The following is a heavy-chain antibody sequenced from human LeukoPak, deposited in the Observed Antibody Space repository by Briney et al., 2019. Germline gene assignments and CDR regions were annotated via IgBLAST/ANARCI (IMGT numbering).Heavy chain of an antibody. J-gene: IGHJ5*02. Sequence: GGSLRLSCEASGFNFNTYSMAWVRQAPGKGLGWVSIISRASESIFYADSVKGRFTISRDNAKNSLYLQMNGLRAEDTAAYYCARGATDTTRWFDPWGQGTLVTVSS. CDR3: ARGATDTTRWFDP. CDR2: ISRASESI. V-gene: IGHV3-21*01. D-gene: IGHD1-7*01. CDR1: GFNFNTYS.